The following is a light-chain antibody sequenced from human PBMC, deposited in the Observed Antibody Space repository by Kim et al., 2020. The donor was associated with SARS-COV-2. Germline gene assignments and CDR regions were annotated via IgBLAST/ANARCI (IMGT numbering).Light chain of an antibody. CDR1: DNGNML. J-gene: IGLJ2*01. V-gene: IGLV3-9*01. CDR2: RDK. CDR3: QVWDSSAVI. Sequence: GGLGRTGRGCWGGMDNGNMLVHWYQQKPGQAPVLVIYRDKFRPSGIPERVSGSNSGSTATLTISGAQAGDEADYYCQVWDSSAVIFGGGTQLTVL.